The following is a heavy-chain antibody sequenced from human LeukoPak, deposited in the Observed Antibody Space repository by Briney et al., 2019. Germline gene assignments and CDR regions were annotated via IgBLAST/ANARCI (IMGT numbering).Heavy chain of an antibody. CDR2: ISSSSSTI. CDR1: DLTFSNYE. Sequence: GGSLRLSCTSSDLTFSNYEMHWVRQAPGKGLDWVSYISSSSSTIYYADSVEGRFTISRDNAKNSLYLQMNSLRAEDTATYYCARGRYDFWSGPRAYYFDYWGQGTLVTVSS. J-gene: IGHJ4*01. V-gene: IGHV3-48*03. CDR3: ARGRYDFWSGPRAYYFDY. D-gene: IGHD3-3*01.